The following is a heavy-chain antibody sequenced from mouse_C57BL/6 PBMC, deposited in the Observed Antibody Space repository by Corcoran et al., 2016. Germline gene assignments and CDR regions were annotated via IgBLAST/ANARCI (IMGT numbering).Heavy chain of an antibody. J-gene: IGHJ1*03. V-gene: IGHV1-64*01. CDR2: IHPNSGST. CDR3: ARSSSYYGSSPHWYFDV. CDR1: GYTFTSYW. D-gene: IGHD1-1*01. Sequence: QVQLQQPGAELVKPGASVKLSCKASGYTFTSYWMHWVKQRPGQGLEWIGMIHPNSGSTNYNEKFKSKATLTVDKSSSTAYMQLSSLTSEDSAVYYCARSSSYYGSSPHWYFDVWGTGTTVTVSS.